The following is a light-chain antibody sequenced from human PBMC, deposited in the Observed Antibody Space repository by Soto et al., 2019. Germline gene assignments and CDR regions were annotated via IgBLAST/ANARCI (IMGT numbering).Light chain of an antibody. V-gene: IGKV3-20*01. CDR3: QQYGSSLIT. J-gene: IGKJ5*01. CDR2: GAS. Sequence: EIVLTQSPGTLSLSPGERATLSCRASQSVSSSYLAWYQQKPGQAPRLLIYGASSRATGIPYRFSGSGSGTDFTLTISRLEPEDFAVYYCQQYGSSLITFGQGTRLESK. CDR1: QSVSSSY.